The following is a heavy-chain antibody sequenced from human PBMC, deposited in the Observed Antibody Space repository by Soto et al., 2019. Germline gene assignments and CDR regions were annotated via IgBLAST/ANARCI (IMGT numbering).Heavy chain of an antibody. D-gene: IGHD1-1*01. V-gene: IGHV4-59*08. CDR3: AEGPRTKLYYFDY. J-gene: IGHJ4*02. CDR2: IYYSGST. Sequence: PSETLSLTCTVSGGSISSYYWSWIRQPPGKGLEWIGYIYYSGSTNYNPSLKSRVTISVDTSKNQFSLKLSSVTAADTAVYYCAEGPRTKLYYFDYWGQGTLVTVSS. CDR1: GGSISSYY.